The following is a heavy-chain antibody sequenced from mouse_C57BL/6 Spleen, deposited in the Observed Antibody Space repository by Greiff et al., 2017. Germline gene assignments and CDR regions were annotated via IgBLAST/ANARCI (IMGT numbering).Heavy chain of an antibody. J-gene: IGHJ2*01. D-gene: IGHD3-1*01. V-gene: IGHV3-6*01. CDR2: ISYDGSN. CDR3: ARDRAFYNYFDY. CDR1: GYSITSGYY. Sequence: EVKLMESGPGLVKPSQSLSLTCSVTGYSITSGYYWNWIRQFPGNKLEWMGYISYDGSNNYNPSLKNRISITRDTSKNQFFLKLNSVTTEDTATYYCARDRAFYNYFDYWGQGTTLTVSS.